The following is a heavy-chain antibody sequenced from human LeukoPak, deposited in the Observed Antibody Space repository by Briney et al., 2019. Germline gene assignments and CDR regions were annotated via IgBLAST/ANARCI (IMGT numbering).Heavy chain of an antibody. CDR1: GYTFTSYD. J-gene: IGHJ3*02. CDR3: ARGAPPWESNAFDI. V-gene: IGHV1-8*01. D-gene: IGHD1-26*01. Sequence: GASVKVSCKASGYTFTSYDINWVRQATGQGLEWMGWMNPNSGNTGYAQKFQGRVTMTRNTSISTAYMELSSLRSEDTAEYYCARGAPPWESNAFDIWGQGTMVTVSS. CDR2: MNPNSGNT.